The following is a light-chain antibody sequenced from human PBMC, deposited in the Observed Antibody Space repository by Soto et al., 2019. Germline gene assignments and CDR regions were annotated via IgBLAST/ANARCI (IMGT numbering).Light chain of an antibody. CDR3: QSYDSSLTSYV. J-gene: IGLJ1*01. V-gene: IGLV1-40*01. Sequence: QSVLTQPPSVSGAPGQRVTISCTGSSSNIGAGYDVHWYQHLPGTAPKLHIYGNSNRPSGVPDRFSGSKSDTSASLAITGLQAEDEADYYCQSYDSSLTSYVFGTGTKLTVL. CDR1: SSNIGAGYD. CDR2: GNS.